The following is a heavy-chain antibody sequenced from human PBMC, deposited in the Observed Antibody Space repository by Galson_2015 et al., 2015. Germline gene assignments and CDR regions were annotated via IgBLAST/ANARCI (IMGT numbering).Heavy chain of an antibody. CDR3: ARLMTPVDIVATIESGEFDY. Sequence: QSGAEVKKPGESLKISCKGSGYSFTSYWIGWVRQMPGKGLEWMGIIYPGDSDTRYSPSFQGQVTISADKSISTAYLQWSSLKASDTAMYYCARLMTPVDIVATIESGEFDYWGQGTLVTVSS. D-gene: IGHD5-12*01. J-gene: IGHJ4*02. CDR2: IYPGDSDT. V-gene: IGHV5-51*03. CDR1: GYSFTSYW.